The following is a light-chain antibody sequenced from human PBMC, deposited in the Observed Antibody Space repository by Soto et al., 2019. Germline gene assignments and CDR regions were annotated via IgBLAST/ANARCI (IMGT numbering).Light chain of an antibody. CDR3: QQYYSTPHT. CDR2: WAS. Sequence: DIVMTQSPDSLAVSLGERATINCKSSQSVLYNSNNKNYLAWYQQKPGQPPKLLIYWASTRESGVPDRFSGSGSGTDFTLTISSMQAEDVAVYYCQQYYSTPHTFGGGNKVEIK. V-gene: IGKV4-1*01. CDR1: QSVLYNSNNKNY. J-gene: IGKJ4*01.